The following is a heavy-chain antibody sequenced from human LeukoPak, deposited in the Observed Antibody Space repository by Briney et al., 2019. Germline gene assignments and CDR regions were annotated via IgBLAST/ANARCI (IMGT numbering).Heavy chain of an antibody. Sequence: QPGRSETLFCVASGFTFTSNAVNWVRQAPGKGLEWVSSISGSAGSTYYADSVKGRFTIYRHNSKNTLYLQMNSLRAEDTAVYYCAKDLCGGSWYYFDYWGQKPGHR. CDR1: GFTFTSNA. CDR2: ISGSAGST. V-gene: IGHV3-23*01. D-gene: IGHD2-15*01. J-gene: IGHJ4*01. CDR3: AKDLCGGSWYYFDY.